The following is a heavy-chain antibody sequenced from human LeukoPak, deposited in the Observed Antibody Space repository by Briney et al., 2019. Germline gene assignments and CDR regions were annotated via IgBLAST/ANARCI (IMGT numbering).Heavy chain of an antibody. J-gene: IGHJ4*02. CDR3: ASYDSLPFGY. D-gene: IGHD3-22*01. CDR2: ISYDGSNK. Sequence: GGSLRLSCAASGFTFSSYAMHWVRQAPGKGLEWVAVISYDGSNKYYADSVKGRFTISRDNSKNTLYLQMNSLRAEDTAVYYCASYDSLPFGYWGQGTLVTVSS. V-gene: IGHV3-30-3*01. CDR1: GFTFSSYA.